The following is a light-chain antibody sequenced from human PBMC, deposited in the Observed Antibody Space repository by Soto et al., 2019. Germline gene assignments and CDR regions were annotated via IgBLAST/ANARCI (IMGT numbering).Light chain of an antibody. CDR1: QRVSTR. CDR2: DAS. CDR3: QQYQSYSET. Sequence: DIQMTQSPSTLSASVGDRVTITCRASQRVSTRLAWYQQKPGKAPQLLIYDASSLQTGVPSRFSGSGSEAEFTLTISSLQPDDFATYYCQQYQSYSETFGHGTKVEIK. V-gene: IGKV1-5*01. J-gene: IGKJ1*01.